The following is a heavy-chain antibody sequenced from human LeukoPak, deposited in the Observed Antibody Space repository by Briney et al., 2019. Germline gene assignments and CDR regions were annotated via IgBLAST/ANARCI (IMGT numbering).Heavy chain of an antibody. CDR2: IYPGDSDT. J-gene: IGHJ6*03. CDR3: ARLGVGRHYYYYMDV. CDR1: RYSFTSYW. D-gene: IGHD3-16*01. Sequence: GSSQNTSSMDSRYSFTSYWIGWMRQKQGKGLEGRGTIYPGDSDTSYSPSFQGQATISADQSTRTAYLQWSGLKASDTAMYYCARLGVGRHYYYYMDVWGNGTTVTVSS. V-gene: IGHV5-51*01.